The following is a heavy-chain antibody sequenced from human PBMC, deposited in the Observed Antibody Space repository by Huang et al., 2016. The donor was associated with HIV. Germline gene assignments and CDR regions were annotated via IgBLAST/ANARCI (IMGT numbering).Heavy chain of an antibody. D-gene: IGHD3-9*01. CDR2: VDTEIGET. CDR3: ATGFDVFFDF. Sequence: QVQLVQSRAEVKKPGASVKVSCKVSESTLTELSIHWVRQPPGKGLEWMGSVDTEIGETIYAQKFQGRGTMTEDTSTETAFMELSGLRPEDTAVYYCATGFDVFFDFWGQGTLVTVSS. J-gene: IGHJ4*02. V-gene: IGHV1-24*01. CDR1: ESTLTELS.